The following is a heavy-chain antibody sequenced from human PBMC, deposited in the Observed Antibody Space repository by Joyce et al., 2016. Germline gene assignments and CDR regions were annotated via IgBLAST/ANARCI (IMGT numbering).Heavy chain of an antibody. CDR1: GYTFTKYT. CDR3: ARVRESGDYATNL. D-gene: IGHD4-17*01. J-gene: IGHJ4*02. V-gene: IGHV1-3*01. CDR2: ISALNGNT. Sequence: QVQLVQSGAEVKKPGASVKVSCQASGYTFTKYTFHWVRQAPGQRPEWMGWISALNGNTKYAPKFHDRVTFTRETSASVAYMELTSLRPEDTAVYYCARVRESGDYATNLWGQGTLVTVSS.